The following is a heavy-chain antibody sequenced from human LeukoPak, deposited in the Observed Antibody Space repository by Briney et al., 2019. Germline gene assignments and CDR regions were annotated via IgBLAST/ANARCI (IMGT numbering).Heavy chain of an antibody. CDR2: INHSGST. Sequence: SGTLSLTCAVYGGSFRGYYWTWIRQPPGKGLEWIGEINHSGSTNYNPSLKSRVTISVDTSKNQFSLKLSSVTAADTAVYYCARGSIGNGAYSSSWHSFEYWGQGTLVTASS. CDR3: ARGSIGNGAYSSSWHSFEY. V-gene: IGHV4-34*01. CDR1: GGSFRGYY. D-gene: IGHD6-13*01. J-gene: IGHJ4*02.